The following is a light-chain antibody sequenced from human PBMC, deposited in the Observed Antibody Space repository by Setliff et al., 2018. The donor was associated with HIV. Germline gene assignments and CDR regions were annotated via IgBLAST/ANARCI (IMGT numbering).Light chain of an antibody. Sequence: QSALTQPPSASGSPGQSVTISCTGTSSDVGGYNYVSWYQQHPGKAPKLVTFEVTKRPSGVPDRFSGSKSGNTASLTVSGLQAEDEADYYCSSYAGNNNYVIGTGTKVTVL. CDR1: SSDVGGYNY. J-gene: IGLJ1*01. CDR3: SSYAGNNNYV. CDR2: EVT. V-gene: IGLV2-8*01.